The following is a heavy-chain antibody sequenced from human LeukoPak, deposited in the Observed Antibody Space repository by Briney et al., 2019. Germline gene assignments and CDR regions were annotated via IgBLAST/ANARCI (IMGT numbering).Heavy chain of an antibody. CDR3: ARDVGEYCSSTSCYASDY. CDR1: GYTFTGYY. D-gene: IGHD2-2*01. J-gene: IGHJ4*02. Sequence: ASVKVSCKASGYTFTGYYMHWVRQAPGQGLEWIGWINPSSGGTNYAQKFQGRVTMTRDMSISTAYMELSRLRSDDTAVYYCARDVGEYCSSTSCYASDYWGQGTLVTVSS. V-gene: IGHV1-2*02. CDR2: INPSSGGT.